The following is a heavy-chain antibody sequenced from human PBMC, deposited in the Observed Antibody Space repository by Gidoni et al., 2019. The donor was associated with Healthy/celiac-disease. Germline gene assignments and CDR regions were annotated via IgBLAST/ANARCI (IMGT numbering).Heavy chain of an antibody. J-gene: IGHJ5*02. D-gene: IGHD6-13*01. Sequence: QVQLQESGPGLVKPSQTLSLTCPVSGGSISSGGSYWSWIRQHPGKGLEWIGYIYYSGSTYYNPSLKSRVTISVDTSKNQFSLKLSSVTAADTAVYYCARGGIAAAGTSGANWFDPWGQGTLVTVSS. CDR2: IYYSGST. V-gene: IGHV4-31*03. CDR1: GGSISSGGSY. CDR3: ARGGIAAAGTSGANWFDP.